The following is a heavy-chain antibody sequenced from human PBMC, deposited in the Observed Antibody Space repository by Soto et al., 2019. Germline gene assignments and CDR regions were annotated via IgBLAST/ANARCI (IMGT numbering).Heavy chain of an antibody. CDR3: ARGSIVGATGRYYGMDV. CDR1: GGSFSGYY. CDR2: INHSGST. V-gene: IGHV4-34*01. J-gene: IGHJ6*02. Sequence: SETLSLTCAVYGGSFSGYYWSWIRQPPGKGLEWIGEINHSGSTNYNPSLKSRVTISVDTSKNQFSLKLSSVTTADTAVYYSARGSIVGATGRYYGMDVWGQGTTVTVSS. D-gene: IGHD1-26*01.